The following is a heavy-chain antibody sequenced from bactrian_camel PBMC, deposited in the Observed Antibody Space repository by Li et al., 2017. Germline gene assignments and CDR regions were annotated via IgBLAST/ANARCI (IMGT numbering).Heavy chain of an antibody. CDR1: GFTFSTYD. Sequence: VQLVESGGDLVQPGGSLRLSCAASGFTFSTYDMSWVRQAPGKGLEWVSGINSGGFTTYYADSVKGRFTISQDNAKNTLYLQMSSLKPEDTAKYYCGADRPEVAAVIDGGICGYWGQGTQVTVS. CDR3: GADRPEVAAVIDGGICGY. CDR2: INSGGFTT. J-gene: IGHJ6*01. D-gene: IGHD7*01. V-gene: IGHV3S40*01.